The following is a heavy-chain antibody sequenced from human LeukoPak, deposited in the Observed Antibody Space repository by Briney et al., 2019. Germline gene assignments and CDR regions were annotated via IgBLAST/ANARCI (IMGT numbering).Heavy chain of an antibody. V-gene: IGHV3-53*01. CDR3: AGGPRWLAFDF. CDR2: IYTGETT. D-gene: IGHD6-19*01. Sequence: GGSLRLSCAASGFTVSSNYMNWVRQAPGKGLEWVAVIYTGETTYYAGSVKGRFTISRDNSKNTLYFQMNSLRAEDTAVYYCAGGPRWLAFDFWGQGSLVTVSS. J-gene: IGHJ4*02. CDR1: GFTVSSNY.